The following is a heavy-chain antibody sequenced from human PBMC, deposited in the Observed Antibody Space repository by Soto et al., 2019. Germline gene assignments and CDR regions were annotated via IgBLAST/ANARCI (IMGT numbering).Heavy chain of an antibody. J-gene: IGHJ4*02. Sequence: SLRLSCAASGFTFSSYGMHWVRQAPGKGLECVAVIWYDGSNKYYADSVKGRFTISRDKSKNTLYLQMNSMRAEDTAVYYCARESVVVTAMDLDSWGQGXLVTV. D-gene: IGHD2-21*02. V-gene: IGHV3-33*01. CDR2: IWYDGSNK. CDR1: GFTFSSYG. CDR3: ARESVVVTAMDLDS.